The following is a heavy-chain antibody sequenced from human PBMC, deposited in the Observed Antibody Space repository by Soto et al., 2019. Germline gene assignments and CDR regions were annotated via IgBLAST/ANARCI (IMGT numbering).Heavy chain of an antibody. V-gene: IGHV3-33*01. J-gene: IGHJ5*02. D-gene: IGHD6-19*01. Sequence: GGSLRLSCAASGFTFSSYGMHWVRQAPGKGLEWVAVIWYDGSNKYYADSVKGRFTISRDNSKNTLYLQMNSLRAEDTAVYYCARDRALYTSEVSVAGTRHPTRGFDPWGQGTLVTVSS. CDR3: ARDRALYTSEVSVAGTRHPTRGFDP. CDR1: GFTFSSYG. CDR2: IWYDGSNK.